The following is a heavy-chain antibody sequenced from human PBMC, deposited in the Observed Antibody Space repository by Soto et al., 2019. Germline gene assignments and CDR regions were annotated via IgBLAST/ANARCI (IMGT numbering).Heavy chain of an antibody. Sequence: EMLLVESGGGLVQPGGSLRLSCVASGFTFSGYWMSWVRQAPGKGLEWVANINRDGSEEHYVDSVKGRFTISRDNAKNSVYLQMDSLRGDDSAVYYCARSPYSLEGDGQHYYYGMDLWGLGTTVTVSS. J-gene: IGHJ6*02. D-gene: IGHD2-15*01. CDR1: GFTFSGYW. CDR3: ARSPYSLEGDGQHYYYGMDL. CDR2: INRDGSEE. V-gene: IGHV3-7*03.